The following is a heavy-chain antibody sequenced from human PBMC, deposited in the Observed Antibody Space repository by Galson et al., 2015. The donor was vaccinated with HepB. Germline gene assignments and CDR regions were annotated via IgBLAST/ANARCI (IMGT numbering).Heavy chain of an antibody. CDR2: ISSSSSYT. D-gene: IGHD3-9*01. CDR3: ARAGILTGYYSPLDY. CDR1: GFTFSDYY. V-gene: IGHV3-11*06. J-gene: IGHJ4*02. Sequence: SLRLSCAASGFTFSDYYMSWIRQAPGKGLEWVSYISSSSSYTNYADSVKGRFTISRDNAKNSLYLQMNSLRAEDTAVYYCARAGILTGYYSPLDYWGQGTLVTVSS.